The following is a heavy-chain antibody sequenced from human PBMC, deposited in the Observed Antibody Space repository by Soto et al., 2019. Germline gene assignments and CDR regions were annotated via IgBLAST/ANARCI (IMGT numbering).Heavy chain of an antibody. CDR2: VSGGGSAS. D-gene: IGHD2-21*02. V-gene: IGHV3-23*01. CDR3: AKTRQADVGNDFVDL. Sequence: PGGSLILSCAGSGFTFSNFAMGWVRQAPGKGLEWVSSVSGGGSASFSADSVRGRFSVSRDNSKNTLFLQMNSLRVEDTAVYYCAKTRQADVGNDFVDLWGKGTQVTVSS. CDR1: GFTFSNFA. J-gene: IGHJ4*02.